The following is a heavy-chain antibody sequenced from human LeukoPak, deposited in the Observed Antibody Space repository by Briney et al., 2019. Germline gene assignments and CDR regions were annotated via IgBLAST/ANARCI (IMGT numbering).Heavy chain of an antibody. D-gene: IGHD1-26*01. CDR1: GFTFSDHF. Sequence: GGSLRLSCAASGFTFSDHFMGWVRHAPGKGLEWVGRIKNKANSYITQYAASMEGRFTISRDDSKNSLYLQMSSLKTEDTAMYYCASIRGTLGYWGQGTVVTVSS. V-gene: IGHV3-72*01. CDR2: IKNKANSYIT. CDR3: ASIRGTLGY. J-gene: IGHJ4*02.